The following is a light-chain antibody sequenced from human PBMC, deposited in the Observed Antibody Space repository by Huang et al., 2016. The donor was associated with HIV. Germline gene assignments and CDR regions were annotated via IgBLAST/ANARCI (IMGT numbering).Light chain of an antibody. V-gene: IGKV1-39*01. CDR1: QRISSH. CDR2: SST. CDR3: QQTYSAPVT. J-gene: IGKJ4*01. Sequence: DIQVTQPPSSLSASVGDRVTITCRTSQRISSHLSWYQQKIGKVPNLLIDSSTVLQSGVPSRFTGSGSGTDFTLTINSLQPEDFATYYCQQTYSAPVTFGGGTRVEIK.